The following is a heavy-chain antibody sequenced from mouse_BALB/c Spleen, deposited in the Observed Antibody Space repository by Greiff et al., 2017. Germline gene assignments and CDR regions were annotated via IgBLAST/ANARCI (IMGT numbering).Heavy chain of an antibody. CDR3: ARTYGSSYDAMDY. D-gene: IGHD1-1*01. V-gene: IGHV5-9-3*01. CDR1: GFTFSSYA. CDR2: ISSGGSYT. J-gene: IGHJ4*01. Sequence: EVKLMESGGGLVKPGGSLKLSCAASGFTFSSYAMSWVRQTPEKRLEWVATISSGGSYTYYPDSVKGRFTISRDNAKNTLFLQMTSLRSEDTAMYYCARTYGSSYDAMDYWGQGTSVTVSS.